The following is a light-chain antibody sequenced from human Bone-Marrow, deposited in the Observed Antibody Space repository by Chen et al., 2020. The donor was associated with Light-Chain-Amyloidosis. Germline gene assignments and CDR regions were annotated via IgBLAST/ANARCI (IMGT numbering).Light chain of an antibody. CDR1: QPISSNY. Sequence: EILLTQSPGTLSLSLGEGANLPCRASQPISSNYLTWYQQKFGQAPRLLIYGSSSRATGIPDRFTGSGSGTDFTLTINRLEPEDFAMYYCQQYGTSPLTFGGGTKVEIK. CDR3: QQYGTSPLT. J-gene: IGKJ4*01. CDR2: GSS. V-gene: IGKV3-20*01.